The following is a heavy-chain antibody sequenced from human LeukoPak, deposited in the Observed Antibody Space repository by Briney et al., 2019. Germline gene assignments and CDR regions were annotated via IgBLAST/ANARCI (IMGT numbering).Heavy chain of an antibody. CDR1: GYTFTSYY. CDR3: ARDLYSNYLYYYYYGMDV. D-gene: IGHD4-11*01. V-gene: IGHV1-46*01. Sequence: ASVTVSCKASGYTFTSYYMHWVRQAPGQGLEWMGIINPSGGSTGCAQKFQGRVTMTRDTSTSTVYMELSSLRSEDTAVYYCARDLYSNYLYYYYYGMDVWGQGTTVTVSS. J-gene: IGHJ6*02. CDR2: INPSGGST.